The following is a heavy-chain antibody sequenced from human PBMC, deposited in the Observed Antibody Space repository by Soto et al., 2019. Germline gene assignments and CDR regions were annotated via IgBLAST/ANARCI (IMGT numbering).Heavy chain of an antibody. V-gene: IGHV3-33*01. CDR3: ARDLSAADLGADY. D-gene: IGHD6-13*01. CDR2: IWYDGSNK. J-gene: IGHJ4*02. CDR1: GFTFSSYG. Sequence: PGGSLRLSCAASGFTFSSYGMHWARQAPGKGLEWVAVIWYDGSNKYYADSVKGRFTISRDNSKNTLYLQMNSLRAEDTAVYYCARDLSAADLGADYWGQGTLVTVSS.